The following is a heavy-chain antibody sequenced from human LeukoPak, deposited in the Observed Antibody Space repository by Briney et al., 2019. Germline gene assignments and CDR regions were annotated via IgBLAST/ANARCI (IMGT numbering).Heavy chain of an antibody. CDR2: ISGSGGST. CDR3: AKCLDYYDSSGYFYYYYMDV. V-gene: IGHV3-23*01. CDR1: GFTFSVYA. Sequence: PGGSLRLSCAASGFTFSVYAMSWVRQAPGKGLEWVSAISGSGGSTYYADSVKGRFTISRDNSMNTLFLQMNSLRAEDTAVYYCAKCLDYYDSSGYFYYYYMDVWGKGTTVTVSS. J-gene: IGHJ6*03. D-gene: IGHD3-22*01.